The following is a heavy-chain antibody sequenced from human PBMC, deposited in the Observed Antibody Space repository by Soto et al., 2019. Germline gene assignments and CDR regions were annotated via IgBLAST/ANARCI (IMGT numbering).Heavy chain of an antibody. CDR3: ARDSDDSTGYYDY. CDR1: GFTFDDYS. Sequence: EVQLVVSGGGVVRPGGYMRLSCTASGFTFDDYSMTWVRQIPGKGLEWVSTTNWNGATTAYADSVRGRFTISRDNAKNSLYLQLDTVTAEDTAFYHCARDSDDSTGYYDYWGQGTLVTVSS. CDR2: TNWNGATT. D-gene: IGHD4-4*01. V-gene: IGHV3-20*01. J-gene: IGHJ4*02.